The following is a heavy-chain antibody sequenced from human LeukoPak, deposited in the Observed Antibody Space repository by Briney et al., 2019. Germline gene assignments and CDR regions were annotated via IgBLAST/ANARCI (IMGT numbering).Heavy chain of an antibody. CDR2: ISYDGSNK. V-gene: IGHV3-30*18. CDR3: AKGYYADYGDH. D-gene: IGHD4-17*01. Sequence: GGSLRLSCAASGFTFSSYGMHWVRQAPGTGLEWVAVISYDGSNKYYADSVKGRFTISRDNSKNTLYLQMNSLRVEDTAVYYCAKGYYADYGDHWGQGTLVTVSS. J-gene: IGHJ4*02. CDR1: GFTFSSYG.